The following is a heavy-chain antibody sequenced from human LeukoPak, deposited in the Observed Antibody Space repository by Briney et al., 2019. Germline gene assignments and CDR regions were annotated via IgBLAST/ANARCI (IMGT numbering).Heavy chain of an antibody. CDR3: ARTYYYGSGSWNYFDY. V-gene: IGHV3-23*01. J-gene: IGHJ4*02. CDR1: GFTFSSYA. D-gene: IGHD3-10*01. CDR2: ISGSGGST. Sequence: GGSLRLSCAASGFTFSSYAMSWVRQAPGKGLEWVSAISGSGGSTYYADSVKGRFTISRDSSKNTLYLQMNSLRAEDTAVYYCARTYYYGSGSWNYFDYWGQGTLVTVSS.